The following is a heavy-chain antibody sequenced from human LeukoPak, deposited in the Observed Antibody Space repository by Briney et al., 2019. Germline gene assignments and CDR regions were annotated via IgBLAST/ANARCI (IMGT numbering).Heavy chain of an antibody. CDR1: GYTFTSYA. CDR3: ARDPAQITMIVVEPFDY. Sequence: ASVKVSCKASGYTFTSYAMNWVRQARGQGLEWMGRINTNTGNPTYAQGFTGRFVFSLDTSVSTAYLQISSLKAEDTAVYYCARDPAQITMIVVEPFDYWGQGTLVTVSS. J-gene: IGHJ4*02. V-gene: IGHV7-4-1*02. D-gene: IGHD3-22*01. CDR2: INTNTGNP.